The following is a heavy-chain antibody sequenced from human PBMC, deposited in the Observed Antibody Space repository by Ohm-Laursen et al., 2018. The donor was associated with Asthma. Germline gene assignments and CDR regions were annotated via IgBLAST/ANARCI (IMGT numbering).Heavy chain of an antibody. V-gene: IGHV4-61*08. J-gene: IGHJ2*01. Sequence: PSETLSLTCSVSGDSISSGDNYWSWIRQPPGKGLEWIGYIYYSGSTNYNPSLNSRVTISVDTFKSQFSLKLSSLTAADTAVYYCARGFYFDESGPKIWYLDLWGRGTLVTVSS. CDR3: ARGFYFDESGPKIWYLDL. CDR1: GDSISSGDNY. CDR2: IYYSGST. D-gene: IGHD2/OR15-2a*01.